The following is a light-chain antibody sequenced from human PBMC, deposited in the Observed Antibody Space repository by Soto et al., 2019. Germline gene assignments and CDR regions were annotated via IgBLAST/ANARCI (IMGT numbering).Light chain of an antibody. Sequence: QSVLTQPPSASGSPGQSVTISCTGTSSDVGGYNYVSWYQQHPGKAPKLMISEVSKRPSGVPDRFSGSKSGNTASLTVSGLQGEDEADCYCSSLAGKNKLVFGGGTKLTVL. CDR2: EVS. CDR3: SSLAGKNKLV. V-gene: IGLV2-8*01. CDR1: SSDVGGYNY. J-gene: IGLJ2*01.